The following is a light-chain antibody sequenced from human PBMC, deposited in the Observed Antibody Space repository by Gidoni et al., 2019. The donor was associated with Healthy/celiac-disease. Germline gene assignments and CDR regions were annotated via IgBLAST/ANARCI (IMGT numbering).Light chain of an antibody. CDR1: QSVSSN. J-gene: IGKJ5*01. CDR2: GGS. V-gene: IGKV3-15*01. Sequence: DIVMTQSPATLSVSPGERATLSCRASQSVSSNLAWYQQKTGQAPRLLIYGGSTRATGIPARFSGSGSGTEFTLTISSLQAEEFAVYYCQQYNNWPPITFGEGTRLEIK. CDR3: QQYNNWPPIT.